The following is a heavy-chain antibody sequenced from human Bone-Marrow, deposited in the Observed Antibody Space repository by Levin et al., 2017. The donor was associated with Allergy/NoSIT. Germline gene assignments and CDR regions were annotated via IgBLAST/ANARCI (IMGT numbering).Heavy chain of an antibody. CDR3: STWGFKLGVDY. CDR1: GFSFSRYA. Sequence: GESLKISCAASGFSFSRYAMNWVRQAPGKGLEWVANTLYDGSRSWYGDSLRGRCTISRDNSKNTLYLQMNDLRPEDTAVYYCSTWGFKLGVDYWGQGIMVTVSS. CDR2: TLYDGSRS. D-gene: IGHD3-16*01. V-gene: IGHV3-30*02. J-gene: IGHJ4*02.